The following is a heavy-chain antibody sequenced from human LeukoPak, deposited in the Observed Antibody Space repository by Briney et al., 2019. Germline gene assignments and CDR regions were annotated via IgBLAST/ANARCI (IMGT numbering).Heavy chain of an antibody. Sequence: GGSLRLSCAASGFTFSSYAMSWVRQAPGKGLEWVSAISGIGGSTYYADSVKGRFTISRDNSKNTLYLQMNSLRAEDTAVYYCAKVVPYYDFWSGYPFDYWGQGTLVTVSS. V-gene: IGHV3-23*01. D-gene: IGHD3-3*01. CDR2: ISGIGGST. J-gene: IGHJ4*02. CDR3: AKVVPYYDFWSGYPFDY. CDR1: GFTFSSYA.